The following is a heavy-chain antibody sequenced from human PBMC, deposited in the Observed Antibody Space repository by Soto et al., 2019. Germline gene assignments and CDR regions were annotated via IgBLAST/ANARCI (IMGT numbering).Heavy chain of an antibody. CDR2: ILYDGSKK. CDR3: VRDLALMADY. V-gene: IGHV3-30*03. D-gene: IGHD3-16*01. Sequence: GSLRVSSVASGLNLNTYGIDWVRQAPGKGLQWVAQILYDGSKKHYADSVRGRFTITRDNSKNTVYLQMDSLRVDDTAMYYCVRDLALMADYWGQGTLVTVSS. J-gene: IGHJ4*02. CDR1: GLNLNTYG.